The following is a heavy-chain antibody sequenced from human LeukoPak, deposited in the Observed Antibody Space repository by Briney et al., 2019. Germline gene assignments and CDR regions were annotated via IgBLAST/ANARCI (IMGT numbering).Heavy chain of an antibody. V-gene: IGHV3-23*01. D-gene: IGHD2-2*01. J-gene: IGHJ4*02. CDR2: ISGGGGSA. CDR1: GFTFSSYA. CDR3: AKDTGGVPLLDY. Sequence: GGSLRLSCAASGFTFSSYAMTWVRQAPGKGLDWVSTISGGGGSAYYADSVKGRFTISRDNSKNTLYLQMNSLRAEDTAVYYCAKDTGGVPLLDYWGQGTLVTVSS.